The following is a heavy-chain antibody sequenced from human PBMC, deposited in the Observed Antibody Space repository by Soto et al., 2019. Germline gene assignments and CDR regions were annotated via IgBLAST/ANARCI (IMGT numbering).Heavy chain of an antibody. Sequence: GGSLRLSCAASGFTFISYAMSWVRQAPGKGLEWVSAISGSGGSTYYADSVKGRFTISRDNSKNTLYLQMNSLRAEDTAVYYCAKGKRTHYYDSSGYSLLFDYWGQGTLVTVSS. CDR3: AKGKRTHYYDSSGYSLLFDY. J-gene: IGHJ4*02. D-gene: IGHD3-22*01. CDR2: ISGSGGST. V-gene: IGHV3-23*01. CDR1: GFTFISYA.